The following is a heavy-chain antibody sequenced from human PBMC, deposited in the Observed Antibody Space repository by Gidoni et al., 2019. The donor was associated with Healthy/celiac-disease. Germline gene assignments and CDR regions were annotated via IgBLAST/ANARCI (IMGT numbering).Heavy chain of an antibody. V-gene: IGHV3-11*06. J-gene: IGHJ4*02. CDR3: ARAIGAAIVGDGPSPDSGSYNDY. D-gene: IGHD1-26*01. CDR2: ISSSSSYT. Sequence: QVQLVESGGGLVKPGGSLRLSCAASGFPFSDYYMSWILQAPGKGLEWVSYISSSSSYTNYADSVKGRFTISRDNAKNSLYLQMNSLRAEDTAVYYCARAIGAAIVGDGPSPDSGSYNDYWGQGTLVTVSS. CDR1: GFPFSDYY.